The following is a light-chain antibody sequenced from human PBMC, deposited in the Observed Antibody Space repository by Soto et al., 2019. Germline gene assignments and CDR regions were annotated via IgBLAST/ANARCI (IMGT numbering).Light chain of an antibody. CDR3: GTWDDSLRTWV. Sequence: QSVLTQPPSVSAAPGQKVTISCSGGSSNIGKNYVSWYQQLPGGAPKLLIYDNNKRPSVISDRFFGSKSGTSATLGITGLQTGDEADFYCGTWDDSLRTWVFGGGTKLTVL. V-gene: IGLV1-51*01. CDR2: DNN. J-gene: IGLJ3*02. CDR1: SSNIGKNY.